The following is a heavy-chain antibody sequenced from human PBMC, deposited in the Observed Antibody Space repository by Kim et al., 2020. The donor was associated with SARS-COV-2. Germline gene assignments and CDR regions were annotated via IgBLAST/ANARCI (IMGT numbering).Heavy chain of an antibody. CDR2: MSGSGDTI. Sequence: GGSLRLSCATSGFTFTAYEMNWVRQAPGKGLEWISYMSGSGDTIYYAASVMGRFTLSRDNANKSLYLQMNSLRAEATAVYYCESRDMWFRSLPLYWGQGTLVTVSS. J-gene: IGHJ4*02. CDR3: ESRDMWFRSLPLY. V-gene: IGHV3-48*03. D-gene: IGHD2-21*01. CDR1: GFTFTAYE.